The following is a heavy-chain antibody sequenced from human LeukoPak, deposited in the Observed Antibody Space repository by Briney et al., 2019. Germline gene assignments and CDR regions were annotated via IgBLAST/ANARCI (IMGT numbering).Heavy chain of an antibody. CDR2: IYPGDSDT. CDR3: ARRYWNYAASSPGSFWYFDL. Sequence: GESLKISCKGSGYSFTSYWIGWVRQMPGKGLEWMGIIYPGDSDTRYSPSFQGQVTISADKSISTAYLQWSSLKASDTAMYYCARRYWNYAASSPGSFWYFDLWGRGTLVTVSS. CDR1: GYSFTSYW. V-gene: IGHV5-51*01. D-gene: IGHD1-7*01. J-gene: IGHJ2*01.